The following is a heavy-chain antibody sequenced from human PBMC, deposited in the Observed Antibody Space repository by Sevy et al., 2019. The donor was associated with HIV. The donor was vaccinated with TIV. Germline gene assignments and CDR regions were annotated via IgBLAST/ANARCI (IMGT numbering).Heavy chain of an antibody. J-gene: IGHJ4*02. Sequence: GGSLRLSCAASGFTFSSYSMNWVRQAPGKGLEWVSSISSSSSYIYYASSVKGRFTISRDNAKNSLYLQMNSLRAEDTAVYYCARDLNRGVIFDYWGQGTLVTVSS. CDR1: GFTFSSYS. CDR2: ISSSSSYI. V-gene: IGHV3-21*01. CDR3: ARDLNRGVIFDY. D-gene: IGHD3-10*01.